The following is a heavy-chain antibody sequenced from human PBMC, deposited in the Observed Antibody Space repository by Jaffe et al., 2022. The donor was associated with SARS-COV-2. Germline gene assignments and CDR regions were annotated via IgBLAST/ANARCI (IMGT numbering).Heavy chain of an antibody. CDR1: GFTFSSYG. Sequence: QVQLVESGGGVVQPGRSLRLSCAASGFTFSSYGMHWVRQAPGKGLEWVAVIWYDGSNKYYADSVKGRFTISRDNSKNTLYLQMNSLRAEDTAVYYCARDPGPYNWNDSGFDYWGQGTLVTVSS. CDR2: IWYDGSNK. CDR3: ARDPGPYNWNDSGFDY. J-gene: IGHJ4*02. D-gene: IGHD1-20*01. V-gene: IGHV3-33*01.